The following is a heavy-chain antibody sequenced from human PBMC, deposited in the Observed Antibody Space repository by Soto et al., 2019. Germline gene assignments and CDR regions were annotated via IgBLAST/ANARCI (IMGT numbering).Heavy chain of an antibody. D-gene: IGHD3-22*01. V-gene: IGHV4-30-4*01. CDR3: ARLRYDSSGYYYPDY. Sequence: SETLSLTCSVSGGSMRSEGYYWSWIRQHPGKGLEWIGYIYYSGLTDYNPSLKSRLTISVDKSKNEFSLKLSSVTAADTAVYYCARLRYDSSGYYYPDYWGQGTLVTVSS. CDR2: IYYSGLT. CDR1: GGSMRSEGYY. J-gene: IGHJ4*02.